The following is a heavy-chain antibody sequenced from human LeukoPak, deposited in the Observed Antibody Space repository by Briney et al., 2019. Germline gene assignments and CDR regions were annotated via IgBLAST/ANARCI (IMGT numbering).Heavy chain of an antibody. Sequence: ASVKVSCKASGYTFTGCYMHWVRQAPGQGLEWMGWINPNSGGTNYAQKFQGRVTMTRDTSISTAYMELSRLRSDDTAVYYCARAHSSGWAFDYWGQGTLVTVSS. D-gene: IGHD6-19*01. CDR3: ARAHSSGWAFDY. CDR1: GYTFTGCY. J-gene: IGHJ4*02. CDR2: INPNSGGT. V-gene: IGHV1-2*02.